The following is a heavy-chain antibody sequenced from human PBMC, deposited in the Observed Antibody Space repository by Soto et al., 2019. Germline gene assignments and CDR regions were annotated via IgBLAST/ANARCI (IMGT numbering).Heavy chain of an antibody. D-gene: IGHD3-10*01. CDR2: ISSDGSAI. J-gene: IGHJ3*02. Sequence: PGGSLRLSCAASAFTLSSYSMNWVRQAPGKGLEWISHISSDGSAIYYADSVDGRFTISRDNAKNSLYLQMHSLRDEDTAVYYCARDLDYYDAGSPDAFDIWGQGTMVTVSS. V-gene: IGHV3-48*02. CDR3: ARDLDYYDAGSPDAFDI. CDR1: AFTLSSYS.